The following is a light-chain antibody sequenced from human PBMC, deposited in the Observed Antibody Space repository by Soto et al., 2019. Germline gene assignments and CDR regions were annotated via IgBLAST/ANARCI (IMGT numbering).Light chain of an antibody. Sequence: DIQMTQSPSTLSASVGDRVTITCRASQSISTWLAWYQQKPGKAPKLLIYKASSSESGVPSRFSGSGFGTEFTLTISNLQPEDSATYYCQQYDIYTGAFGQGTKV. CDR3: QQYDIYTGA. CDR1: QSISTW. CDR2: KAS. V-gene: IGKV1-5*03. J-gene: IGKJ1*01.